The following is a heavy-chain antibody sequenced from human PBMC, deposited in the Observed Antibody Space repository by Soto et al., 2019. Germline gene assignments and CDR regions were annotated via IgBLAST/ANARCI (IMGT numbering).Heavy chain of an antibody. CDR2: INHSGST. V-gene: IGHV4-34*01. D-gene: IGHD3-3*01. J-gene: IGHJ4*02. CDR1: GGSFSGYY. CDR3: ARRRSGYYGFLDY. Sequence: SETLSLTCAGYGGSFSGYYWSWIRQPPGKGLEWIGEINHSGSTNYNPSLKSRVTISVDTSKNQFSLKLSSVTAADTAVYYCARRRSGYYGFLDYWGQGTLVTVS.